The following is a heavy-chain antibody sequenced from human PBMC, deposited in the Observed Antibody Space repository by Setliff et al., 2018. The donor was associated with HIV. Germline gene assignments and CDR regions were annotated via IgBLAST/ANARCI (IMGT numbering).Heavy chain of an antibody. Sequence: VKVSCKASGYTFSDYYMHWVRQAPGQGLEWMGWINPNSGGTNYAQEFQGRVNMARDTSISTTYMELSRLRSDDTAVYYCARDPGYKSTWYGVFDIWGQGTMVTVSS. V-gene: IGHV1-2*02. CDR2: INPNSGGT. J-gene: IGHJ3*02. CDR3: ARDPGYKSTWYGVFDI. D-gene: IGHD6-13*01. CDR1: GYTFSDYY.